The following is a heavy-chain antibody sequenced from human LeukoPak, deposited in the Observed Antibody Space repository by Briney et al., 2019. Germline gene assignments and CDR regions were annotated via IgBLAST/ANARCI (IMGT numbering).Heavy chain of an antibody. CDR2: IRSKANSYAT. V-gene: IGHV3-73*01. Sequence: GGSLRLSCAASGFTFSGSAMHWVRQASGKGLEWVGRIRSKANSYATAYAASVKGRFTISRDDSKNTAYLQVNSLKTEDTAVYYCTRLKRYGDYHNGDAFDIWGQGTMVTVSS. CDR3: TRLKRYGDYHNGDAFDI. J-gene: IGHJ3*02. D-gene: IGHD4-17*01. CDR1: GFTFSGSA.